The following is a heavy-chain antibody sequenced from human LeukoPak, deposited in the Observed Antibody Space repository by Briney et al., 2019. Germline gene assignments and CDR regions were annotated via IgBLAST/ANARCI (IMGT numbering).Heavy chain of an antibody. D-gene: IGHD1-26*01. Sequence: SGPALVKPTQTLTLTCTFSGFSLSTSGRCVSWIRQPPGKALEWLARIDWDADKYYSTSLKTRLIISKDTSKNQVVLTMTNMDPVDTASYFCARMGCGSYPNYFDYWGQGILVTVSS. J-gene: IGHJ4*02. CDR1: GFSLSTSGRC. V-gene: IGHV2-70*11. CDR3: ARMGCGSYPNYFDY. CDR2: IDWDADK.